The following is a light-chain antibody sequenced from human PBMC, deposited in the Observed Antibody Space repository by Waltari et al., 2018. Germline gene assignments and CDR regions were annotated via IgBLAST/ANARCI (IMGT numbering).Light chain of an antibody. Sequence: DVQMTQSPSTLSASVGDRVTITCRASQSSTNWLAWYQQKPGKAPKLLIYRTSNLESGVPSRFSGSGSGTEFTLTISRLQADDVATYYCQHYGTLWTFGQGTKVEVK. J-gene: IGKJ1*01. CDR2: RTS. CDR1: QSSTNW. CDR3: QHYGTLWT. V-gene: IGKV1-5*03.